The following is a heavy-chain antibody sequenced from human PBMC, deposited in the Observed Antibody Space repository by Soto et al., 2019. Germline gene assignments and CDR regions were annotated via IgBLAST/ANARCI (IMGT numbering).Heavy chain of an antibody. CDR2: ISGSGGST. D-gene: IGHD3-22*01. CDR3: AKVGESDRYYFDY. Sequence: EVQLLESGGGLVQPGGSLRLSCAASGFTFSSYAMSWVRQAPGKGLEWVSAISGSGGSTYYADSVKGRFTISRDNSKNTLYLQINSLRAEDTAVYYCAKVGESDRYYFDYWGQGTLVTVSS. J-gene: IGHJ4*02. V-gene: IGHV3-23*01. CDR1: GFTFSSYA.